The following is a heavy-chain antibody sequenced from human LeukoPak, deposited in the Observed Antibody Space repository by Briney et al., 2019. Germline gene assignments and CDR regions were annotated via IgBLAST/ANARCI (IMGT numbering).Heavy chain of an antibody. V-gene: IGHV4-59*01. CDR3: ARRSGYDSLDY. D-gene: IGHD5-12*01. Sequence: PSETLSLTCTVSGGSISSYYWSWIRQPPGKGLEWIGYIYYSGSTNYNPSLKSRVTISADTSKNQFSLKLSSVTAADTAVYYCARRSGYDSLDYWGQGTLVTVSS. CDR2: IYYSGST. CDR1: GGSISSYY. J-gene: IGHJ4*02.